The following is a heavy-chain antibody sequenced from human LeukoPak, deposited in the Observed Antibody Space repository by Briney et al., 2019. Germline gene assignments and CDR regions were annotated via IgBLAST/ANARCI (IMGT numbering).Heavy chain of an antibody. CDR3: ARVPLDLGFGELNLRFYYYYMDV. Sequence: ASVKVSCKVSGYTLTELSMHWVRQAPGKGLEWMGGFDPEDGETIYAQKFQGRVTMTEDTSTDTAYMELSSLRSEDTAVYYCARVPLDLGFGELNLRFYYYYMDVWGKGTTVTISS. CDR2: FDPEDGET. J-gene: IGHJ6*03. D-gene: IGHD3-10*01. CDR1: GYTLTELS. V-gene: IGHV1-24*01.